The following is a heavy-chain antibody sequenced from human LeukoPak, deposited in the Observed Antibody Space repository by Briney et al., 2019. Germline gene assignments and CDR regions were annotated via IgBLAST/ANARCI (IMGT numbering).Heavy chain of an antibody. J-gene: IGHJ4*02. CDR2: INHSGST. CDR3: ATLGEYYDSSGYYYN. CDR1: GGSFSGYY. D-gene: IGHD3-22*01. Sequence: SETLSFTCAVYGGSFSGYYWSWFRQPPGKGLEWIGEINHSGSTNYNPSLKSRVTISVDTSKNQFSLKLTSVTAADTAVYYCATLGEYYDSSGYYYNWGQGTLVTVSS. V-gene: IGHV4-34*01.